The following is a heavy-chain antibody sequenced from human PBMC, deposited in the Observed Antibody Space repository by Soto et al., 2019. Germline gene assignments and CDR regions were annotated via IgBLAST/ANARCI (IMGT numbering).Heavy chain of an antibody. Sequence: LRLSCAASGFTFTNYGMHWVRQAPGKGLEWVAVIWSNGINKYYADFVEGRFTITRDNSKNTLSLQMNSLRAEDTALYYCVRERGPFDAFVLWGQGTMVTVSS. CDR1: GFTFTNYG. CDR2: IWSNGINK. V-gene: IGHV3-33*01. J-gene: IGHJ3*01. CDR3: VRERGPFDAFVL.